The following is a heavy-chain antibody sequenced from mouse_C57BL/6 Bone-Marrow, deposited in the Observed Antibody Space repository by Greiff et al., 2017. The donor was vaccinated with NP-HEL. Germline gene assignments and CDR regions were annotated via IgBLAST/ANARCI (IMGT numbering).Heavy chain of an antibody. CDR1: GYTFTSYW. CDR2: IYPSDSET. D-gene: IGHD1-1*01. V-gene: IGHV1-61*01. J-gene: IGHJ4*01. Sequence: QVQLQQPGAELVRPGSSVKLSCKASGYTFTSYWMDWVKQRPGQGLEWIGNIYPSDSETHYNQKFKDKATLTVDKSSSTAYMQLRSLTSEDSAVYYCARNPPYGSSYGYAMDYWGQGTSVTVSS. CDR3: ARNPPYGSSYGYAMDY.